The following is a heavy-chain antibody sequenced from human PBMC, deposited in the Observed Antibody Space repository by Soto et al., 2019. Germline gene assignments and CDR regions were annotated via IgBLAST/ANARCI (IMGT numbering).Heavy chain of an antibody. CDR2: ISSSSSYI. V-gene: IGHV3-21*01. CDR3: ARERGYIWGSYSYYYMDV. D-gene: IGHD3-16*01. CDR1: GFTFSSYS. Sequence: GGSLRLSCAASGFTFSSYSRNWVRQAPGKGLEWVSSISSSSSYIYYADSVKGRFTISRDNAKNSLYLQMNSLRAEDTAVYYCARERGYIWGSYSYYYMDVWGKGTTVTVAS. J-gene: IGHJ6*03.